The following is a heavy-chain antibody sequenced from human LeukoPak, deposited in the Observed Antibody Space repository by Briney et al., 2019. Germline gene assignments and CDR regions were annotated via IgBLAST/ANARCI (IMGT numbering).Heavy chain of an antibody. J-gene: IGHJ4*02. Sequence: SSETLSLTCTVSGDSISSSSYYWGWIRQPPGKGLEWIGSIYYSGSTYYNPSLKSRVTISVDTSKNQFSLKLSSVTAADTAVYYCARLRIVGATIDYWGQGTLVTVSS. CDR3: ARLRIVGATIDY. D-gene: IGHD1-26*01. CDR1: GDSISSSSYY. CDR2: IYYSGST. V-gene: IGHV4-39*01.